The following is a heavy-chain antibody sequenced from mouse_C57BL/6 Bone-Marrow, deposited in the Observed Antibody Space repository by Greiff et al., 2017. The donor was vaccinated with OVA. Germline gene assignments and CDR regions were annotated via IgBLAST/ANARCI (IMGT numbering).Heavy chain of an antibody. D-gene: IGHD1-1*01. J-gene: IGHJ3*01. CDR1: GFNIKDDY. Sequence: EVQLQQSGAELVRPGASVKLSCTASGFNIKDDYMHWVKQRPEQGLEWIGWIDPANGDTEYASKFQGKATITADTSSNTAYLQLRSLTSEDTAVYYCTTRLLRYWGQGTLVTVSA. V-gene: IGHV14-4*01. CDR2: IDPANGDT. CDR3: TTRLLRY.